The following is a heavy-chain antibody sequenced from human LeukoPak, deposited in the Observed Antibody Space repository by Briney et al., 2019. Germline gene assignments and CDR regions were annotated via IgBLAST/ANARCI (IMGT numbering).Heavy chain of an antibody. CDR2: ISYDGNNK. D-gene: IGHD6-13*01. CDR3: AKEVTAAGGNFEY. J-gene: IGHJ4*02. V-gene: IGHV3-30*18. CDR1: GFTFSTSI. Sequence: PGGSLRLSCAASGFTFSTSIMHWVRQAPGNGLEWVAVISYDGNNKYYADSVKGRFTISRDNSKSTLYVQMNSLRAEDTAVYYCAKEVTAAGGNFEYWGQGTLVTVSS.